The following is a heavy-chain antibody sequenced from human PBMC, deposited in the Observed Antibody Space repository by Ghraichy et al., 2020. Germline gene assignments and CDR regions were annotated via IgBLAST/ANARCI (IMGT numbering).Heavy chain of an antibody. CDR2: IYYSGST. J-gene: IGHJ4*02. D-gene: IGHD6-6*01. Sequence: SKTLSLTCTVSGGSISSSSYYWDWIRQPPGKGLEWIGSIYYSGSTYYNPSLKSRVTISVDTSKNQFSLKLSSVTAADTAVYYCAREDSSSSYYFDYWGQGTLVTVSS. CDR1: GGSISSSSYY. CDR3: AREDSSSSYYFDY. V-gene: IGHV4-39*01.